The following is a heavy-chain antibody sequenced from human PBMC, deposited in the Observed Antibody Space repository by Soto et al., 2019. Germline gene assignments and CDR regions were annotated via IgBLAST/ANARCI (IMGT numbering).Heavy chain of an antibody. CDR1: GGSISSYY. V-gene: IGHV4-59*01. CDR2: IYYSGST. Sequence: SETLSLTCTVSGGSISSYYWSWIRQPPGKGLEWIGYIYYSGSTNYNPSLKSRVTISVDTSKNQFSLKLSSVTAADTAVYYCARVKCRSTSCAMRMVFDIWGKGTRVTVSS. J-gene: IGHJ3*02. D-gene: IGHD2-2*01. CDR3: ARVKCRSTSCAMRMVFDI.